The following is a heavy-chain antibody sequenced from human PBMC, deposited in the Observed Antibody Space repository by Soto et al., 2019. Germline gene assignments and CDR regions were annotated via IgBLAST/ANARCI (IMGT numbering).Heavy chain of an antibody. CDR1: GFTFSDYY. J-gene: IGHJ4*02. V-gene: IGHV3-11*01. CDR2: INTGGDIV. CDR3: ARDVSKTTIGVVDS. D-gene: IGHD3-3*01. Sequence: QVQLVESGGGLVKPGQSLSLSCATSGFTFSDYYMAWIRQAPGKGLEWVGYINTGGDIVHYSDSVKGHFRISRDNTKNSLFLQMTSLRAEDTAIYYCARDVSKTTIGVVDSWGQGALVTVSS.